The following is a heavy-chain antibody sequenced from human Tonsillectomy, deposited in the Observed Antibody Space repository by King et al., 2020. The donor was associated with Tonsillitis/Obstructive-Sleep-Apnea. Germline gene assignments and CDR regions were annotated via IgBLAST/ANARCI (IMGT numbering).Heavy chain of an antibody. J-gene: IGHJ6*02. CDR3: ASLFSGGNYYGMDV. V-gene: IGHV3-33*01. D-gene: IGHD3-10*02. CDR1: GLTLSSFG. CDR2: IWYDGGNK. Sequence: VQLVESGGGVVQPGRSLRLSCAASGLTLSSFGMHWVRQAPGKGLEWVAVIWYDGGNKHYVDSVKGRFTISRDNSKNTLYLQMNSLRAEDTAVYYCASLFSGGNYYGMDVWGQGTTVTVSS.